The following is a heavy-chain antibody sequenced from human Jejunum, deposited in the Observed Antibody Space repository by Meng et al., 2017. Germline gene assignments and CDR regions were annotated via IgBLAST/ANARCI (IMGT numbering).Heavy chain of an antibody. CDR3: ARDGPMVGATIDY. D-gene: IGHD1-26*01. J-gene: IGHJ4*02. CDR2: INPDGSSI. V-gene: IGHV3-74*01. CDR1: GFTFSSYW. Sequence: GESLKISCVASGFTFSSYWLSWVRQAPGKGLEWVSRINPDGSSITYADSVKGRFTISRDNAKNTLYLQMNSLRAEDTALYYCARDGPMVGATIDYWGQGTLVTVSS.